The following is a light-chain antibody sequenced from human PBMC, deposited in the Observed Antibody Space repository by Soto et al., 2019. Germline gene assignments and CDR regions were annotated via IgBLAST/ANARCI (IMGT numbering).Light chain of an antibody. J-gene: IGKJ4*01. Sequence: DIVVTQSPLSLPVTPGEAASISCRSSQSLLHGNGYTYLDWYLQKPGQSPQLLIYLGSSRAPGVHDRFRGSGSDTDFTLKISRVEAEDVGVYYCMQALQTPLTFGGGTKVEIK. CDR2: LGS. V-gene: IGKV2-28*01. CDR1: QSLLHGNGYTY. CDR3: MQALQTPLT.